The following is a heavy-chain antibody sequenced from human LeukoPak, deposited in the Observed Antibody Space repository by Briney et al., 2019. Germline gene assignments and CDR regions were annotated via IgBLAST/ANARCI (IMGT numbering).Heavy chain of an antibody. CDR3: ARRRGRYSGDAFDI. J-gene: IGHJ3*02. D-gene: IGHD1-26*01. CDR1: GFRFTNYW. CDR2: IYPGDSDT. Sequence: PGESLKISCKGSGFRFTNYWIAWVRQMPGKGLEWMGFIYPGDSDTRYSPSFQGQVTISADKSMSTAYLQWSSLKASDTAMYYCARRRGRYSGDAFDIWGQGTMVTVSS. V-gene: IGHV5-51*01.